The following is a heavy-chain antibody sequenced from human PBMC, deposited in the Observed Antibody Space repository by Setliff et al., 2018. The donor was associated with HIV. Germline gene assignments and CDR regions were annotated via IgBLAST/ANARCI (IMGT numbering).Heavy chain of an antibody. J-gene: IGHJ4*02. Sequence: SETLSLTCAVSGGSISSNNYYWGWIRQPPGKGLEWIGSIFYSETVYYGGRTYYSPSLKSRVTISVDTSKSQFSLKLSSVTAADTAVYYCARGVPLLPPHYWGQGTLVTVSS. CDR1: GGSISSNNYY. CDR2: IFYSETVYYGGRT. D-gene: IGHD2-21*02. V-gene: IGHV4-39*07. CDR3: ARGVPLLPPHY.